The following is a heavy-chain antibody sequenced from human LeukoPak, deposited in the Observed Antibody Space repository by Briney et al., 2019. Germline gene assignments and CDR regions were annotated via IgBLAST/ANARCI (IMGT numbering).Heavy chain of an antibody. CDR3: ARARCSGGSCYWGWFDP. Sequence: KPSETLSLTCTVSGGSISSCYWSWIRQPPGKGLEWIGYIYYSGSTNYNPSLKSRVTISVDTSKNQFSLKLSSVTAADTAVYYCARARCSGGSCYWGWFDPWGQGTLVTVSS. CDR1: GGSISSCY. D-gene: IGHD2-15*01. J-gene: IGHJ5*02. CDR2: IYYSGST. V-gene: IGHV4-59*01.